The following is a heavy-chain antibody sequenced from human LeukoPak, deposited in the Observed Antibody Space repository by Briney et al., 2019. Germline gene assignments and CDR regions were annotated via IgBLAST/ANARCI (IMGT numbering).Heavy chain of an antibody. CDR1: GGSISSNNW. V-gene: IGHV4-4*02. CDR3: AVHDGDYTR. J-gene: IGHJ4*02. Sequence: PSETLSLTCVVSGGSISSNNWWNWVRQPPGKGLEWIGEIYYSGSTNYNASLKSRVTISIDKSKNQFSLKLSSVTAADTAVYYCAVHDGDYTRWGQGTLVTVSS. D-gene: IGHD4-17*01. CDR2: IYYSGST.